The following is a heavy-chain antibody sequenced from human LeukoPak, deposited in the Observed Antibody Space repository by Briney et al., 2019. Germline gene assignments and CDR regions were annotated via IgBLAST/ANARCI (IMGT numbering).Heavy chain of an antibody. CDR2: ISYDGTEK. Sequence: QSGGSLRLSCAVSGFSFGSYAMHWVRQAPGKGLEWVAVISYDGTEKNYADSVKGRFTISRDNSKNTLYLQMNSLSAEDTAVYYCAKDYTKGVGATDYWGHGTLVTVSS. J-gene: IGHJ4*01. V-gene: IGHV3-30-3*01. D-gene: IGHD1-26*01. CDR1: GFSFGSYA. CDR3: AKDYTKGVGATDY.